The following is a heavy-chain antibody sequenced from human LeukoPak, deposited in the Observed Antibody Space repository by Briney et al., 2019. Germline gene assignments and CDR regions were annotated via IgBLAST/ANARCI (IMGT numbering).Heavy chain of an antibody. V-gene: IGHV3-23*01. CDR1: GFTFSSYT. CDR2: ISGSGGTT. J-gene: IGHJ5*02. CDR3: AKYADGYTSGRNWFDP. D-gene: IGHD5-18*01. Sequence: GGSLRLSCAASGFTFSSYTMSWVRQAPGKGLEWVSGISGSGGTTNYADSVKGRFTISRDNPRNTLYLQTNSLRAGDTAIYYCAKYADGYTSGRNWFDPWGQGTLVTVSS.